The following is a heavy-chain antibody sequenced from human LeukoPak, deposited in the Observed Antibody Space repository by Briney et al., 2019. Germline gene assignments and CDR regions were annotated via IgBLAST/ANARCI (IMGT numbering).Heavy chain of an antibody. V-gene: IGHV4-30-4*08. CDR1: Y. J-gene: IGHJ5*02. CDR3: ARASGITGTKGPLDP. Sequence: YWIGWVRQMPGKGLEWIGYIYYIGSTYYNPTLKSRVTISVDTSKNQFSLKLTSVTAADTAVYYCARASGITGTKGPLDPWGQGALVTVSS. CDR2: IYYIGST. D-gene: IGHD1-7*01.